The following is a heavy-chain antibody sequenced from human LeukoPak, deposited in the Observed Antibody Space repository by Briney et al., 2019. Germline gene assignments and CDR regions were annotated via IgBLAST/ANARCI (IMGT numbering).Heavy chain of an antibody. V-gene: IGHV3-21*01. CDR2: ISSSSSYI. D-gene: IGHD2-21*02. Sequence: PGGSLRLSCAASGFTFSSYSMNWVRQAPGKGLEWVSSISSSSSYIYYADSVKGRFTISRDNAKNSLYLQMNRLRAEDTAVYYCARDSAYCGGDCYSDFDYWGQGTLVTVSS. CDR1: GFTFSSYS. J-gene: IGHJ4*02. CDR3: ARDSAYCGGDCYSDFDY.